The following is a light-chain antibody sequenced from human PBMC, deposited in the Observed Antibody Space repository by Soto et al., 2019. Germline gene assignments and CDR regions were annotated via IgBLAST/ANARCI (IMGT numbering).Light chain of an antibody. Sequence: QSVLTQPPSASGTPGQRVTISCSGSTSNIGSNYVYWYRQYPGTAPELLIYSNNQRPSGVPDRFSGSRSGTSASLAISGLRSDDEADYYCAAWDDSLSGPIFGGGTQLTVL. V-gene: IGLV1-47*01. CDR1: TSNIGSNY. CDR3: AAWDDSLSGPI. CDR2: SNN. J-gene: IGLJ2*01.